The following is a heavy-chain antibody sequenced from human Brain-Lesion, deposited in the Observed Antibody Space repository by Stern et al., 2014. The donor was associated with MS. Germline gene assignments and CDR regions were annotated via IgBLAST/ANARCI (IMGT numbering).Heavy chain of an antibody. J-gene: IGHJ4*02. CDR3: ASGYRIFDY. V-gene: IGHV4-61*02. Sequence: QVQLQESGPGLVKPSQTLSLTCTVSGGSISSGSDYWSWIRQPAGKGVGWMGRIPPRGSAFYSPPLKSRVPISTDTSITRFSLELNSATAADTAIYYCASGYRIFDYWGQGILVTVSS. D-gene: IGHD5-18*01. CDR2: IPPRGSA. CDR1: GGSISSGSDY.